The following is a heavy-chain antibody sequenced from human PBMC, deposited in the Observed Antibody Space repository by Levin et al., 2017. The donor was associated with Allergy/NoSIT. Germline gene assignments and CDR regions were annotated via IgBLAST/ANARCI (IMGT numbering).Heavy chain of an antibody. CDR2: FYYSGTT. J-gene: IGHJ4*02. D-gene: IGHD6-13*01. CDR3: ASDGYNRSWYKY. CDR1: GVSISSSTYY. V-gene: IGHV4-39*07. Sequence: SSETLSLTCDVSGVSISSSTYYWGWIRQPPGKGLEWIGSFYYSGTTYYNPSLKSRVTISVDMSKNQLSLKLSSVTAADTAMYYCASDGYNRSWYKYWGQGTLVTVSS.